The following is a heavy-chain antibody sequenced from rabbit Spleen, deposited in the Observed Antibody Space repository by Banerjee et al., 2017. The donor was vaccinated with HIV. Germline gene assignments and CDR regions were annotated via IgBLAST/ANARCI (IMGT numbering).Heavy chain of an antibody. CDR3: ARDSGSSFSSYGMDL. J-gene: IGHJ6*01. D-gene: IGHD8-1*01. Sequence: QEQLEESGGGLVKPEGSLTLTCKASGITLSSSDHMCWVRQAPGKGLEWISCITGSSSGFAYSATWAKGRFTCSKTSSTTVTLQMISLTVADTATYFCARDSGSSFSSYGMDLWGQGTLVTVS. CDR1: GITLSSSDH. V-gene: IGHV1S45*01. CDR2: ITGSSSGFA.